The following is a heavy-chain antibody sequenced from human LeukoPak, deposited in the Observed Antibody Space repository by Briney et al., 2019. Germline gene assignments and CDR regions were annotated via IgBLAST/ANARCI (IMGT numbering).Heavy chain of an antibody. Sequence: PSETLSLTCTVSGDSISSSSYYWAWIRQSPEKGLEWIGSIYYFGSTYDNPSLKSRVTMSVDTSKNQFSLNLTSVTAADTAVYYCARRHKGNWGSSWFDPWGPGTQVIVSS. J-gene: IGHJ5*02. D-gene: IGHD7-27*01. CDR1: GDSISSSSYY. CDR3: ARRHKGNWGSSWFDP. V-gene: IGHV4-39*01. CDR2: IYYFGST.